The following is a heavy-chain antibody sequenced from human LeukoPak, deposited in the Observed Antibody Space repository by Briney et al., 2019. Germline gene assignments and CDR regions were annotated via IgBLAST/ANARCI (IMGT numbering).Heavy chain of an antibody. CDR1: GFTFSGYA. CDR3: AKSSSSWSYYFNY. J-gene: IGHJ4*02. Sequence: AGGSLRLSCAASGFTFSGYAMAWVRQAPGKGLAWVSSITITGSSPSYADSVKGRFTVSRDNSKNTLYLRMNSLRAEDTAVYFCAKSSSSWSYYFNYWGQGTLVTVSS. CDR2: ITITGSSP. D-gene: IGHD6-13*01. V-gene: IGHV3-23*01.